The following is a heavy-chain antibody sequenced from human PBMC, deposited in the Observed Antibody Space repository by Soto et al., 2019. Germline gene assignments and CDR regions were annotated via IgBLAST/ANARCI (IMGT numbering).Heavy chain of an antibody. Sequence: HPGGSLRLSCAASGFTFSSYGMHWVRQAPDKGLEWVAVIWSDGSNKYYADSVKGRFTISRDNSKNTLYLQMNSLRAEDTAVYYCARESFGVVIPFDYWGQGTLVTVSS. D-gene: IGHD3-3*01. V-gene: IGHV3-33*01. CDR1: GFTFSSYG. J-gene: IGHJ4*02. CDR2: IWSDGSNK. CDR3: ARESFGVVIPFDY.